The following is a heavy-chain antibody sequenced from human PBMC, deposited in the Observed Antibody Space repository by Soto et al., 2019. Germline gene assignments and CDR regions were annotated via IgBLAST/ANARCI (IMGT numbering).Heavy chain of an antibody. D-gene: IGHD6-13*01. CDR1: GGTFSSYA. CDR3: ARTSPGIAAAGRDP. CDR2: IIPIFGTA. Sequence: SVKVPCKASGGTFSSYAISWVRQAPGQGLEWMGGIIPIFGTANYAQKFQGRVTITADESTSTAYMELSSLRSEDTAVYYCARTSPGIAAAGRDPWGQGTLVTVSS. J-gene: IGHJ5*02. V-gene: IGHV1-69*13.